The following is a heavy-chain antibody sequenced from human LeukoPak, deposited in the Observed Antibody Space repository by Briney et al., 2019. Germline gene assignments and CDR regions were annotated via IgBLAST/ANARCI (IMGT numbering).Heavy chain of an antibody. CDR3: ARATPRGFGYGYGTNGAFDI. D-gene: IGHD5-18*01. CDR1: GFTFSSYS. CDR2: ISSSSSYI. V-gene: IGHV3-21*01. Sequence: GGSLRLSCAASGFTFSSYSMNWVRQAPGKGLEWVSSISSSSSYIYYADSVKGRFTISRDNAKNSLYLQMNSLRAEDTAVYYCARATPRGFGYGYGTNGAFDIWGQGTMVTVSS. J-gene: IGHJ3*02.